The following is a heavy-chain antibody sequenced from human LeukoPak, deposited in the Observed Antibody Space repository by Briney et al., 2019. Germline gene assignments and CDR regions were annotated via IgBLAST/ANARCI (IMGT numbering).Heavy chain of an antibody. CDR2: IIPILGIA. CDR3: ASKGDTYCGGDCYSN. V-gene: IGHV1-69*02. CDR1: GGTFSSYT. J-gene: IGHJ4*02. Sequence: SVKVSCKASGGTFSSYTISWVRQAPGQGLEWMGRIIPILGIANYAQEFQGRVTITADKSTSTAYMGLSSLRSEDTAVYYCASKGDTYCGGDCYSNWGQGTLVTVSS. D-gene: IGHD2-21*01.